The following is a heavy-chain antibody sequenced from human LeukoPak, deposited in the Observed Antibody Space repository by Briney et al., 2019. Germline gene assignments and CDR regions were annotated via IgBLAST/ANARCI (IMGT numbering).Heavy chain of an antibody. Sequence: SETLSLTCTVSGYFISSGYYWGWIRQSPGKGLEWIGYIYYSGSTYYNPSLKSRVTISVDTSKNQFSLKLSSVTAADTAVYYCARHIKGPRVSNAFDIWGQGTMVTVSS. CDR3: ARHIKGPRVSNAFDI. J-gene: IGHJ3*02. CDR1: GYFISSGYY. D-gene: IGHD2-21*01. V-gene: IGHV4-38-2*02. CDR2: IYYSGST.